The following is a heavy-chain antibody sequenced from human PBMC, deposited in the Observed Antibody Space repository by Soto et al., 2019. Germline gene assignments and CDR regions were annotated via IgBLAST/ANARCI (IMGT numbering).Heavy chain of an antibody. CDR1: GLTFSPCT. Sequence: GESLRLSCTASGLTFSPCTMYWVLQAPGKGLEWVAGLSNNGINTDYADSVKGRFTISRDNSMHTLHLQMSSLRAEDTAVYSSEEEWSLSVAAHVYWCLGT. V-gene: IGHV3-30-3*01. CDR3: EEEWSLSVAAHVY. J-gene: IGHJ4*01. CDR2: LSNNGINT. D-gene: IGHD6-19*01.